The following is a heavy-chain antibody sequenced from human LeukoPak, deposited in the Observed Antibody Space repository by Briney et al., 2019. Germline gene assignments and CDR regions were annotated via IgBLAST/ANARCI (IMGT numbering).Heavy chain of an antibody. CDR3: ARDQADFDAFDI. V-gene: IGHV4-39*07. CDR1: GGSISSSSYY. CDR2: IYYSGST. Sequence: SETLSLTCTVSGGSISSSSYYWGWIRQPPGKGLEWIGSIYYSGSTYYNPSLKSRVTISVDTSKNQFSLKLSSVTAADTAVYYCARDQADFDAFDIWGQGTMVTVSS. J-gene: IGHJ3*02.